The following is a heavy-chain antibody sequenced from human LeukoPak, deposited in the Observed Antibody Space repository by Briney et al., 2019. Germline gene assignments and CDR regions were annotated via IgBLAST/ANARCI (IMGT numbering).Heavy chain of an antibody. Sequence: GASVKVSCKASGYTFTSYYMHWVRQAPGQGLEWMGIINPSGGSTSYAQKFQGRVTMTRDTSISTAYMELSRLRSDDTAVYYCASNNLRFLEWLLDYWGQGTLVTVSS. CDR2: INPSGGST. CDR1: GYTFTSYY. J-gene: IGHJ4*02. D-gene: IGHD3-3*01. V-gene: IGHV1-46*01. CDR3: ASNNLRFLEWLLDY.